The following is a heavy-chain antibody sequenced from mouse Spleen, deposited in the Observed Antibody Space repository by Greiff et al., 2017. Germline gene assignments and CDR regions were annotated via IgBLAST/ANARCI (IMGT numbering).Heavy chain of an antibody. V-gene: IGHV5-6*01. J-gene: IGHJ4*01. D-gene: IGHD1-2*01. Sequence: EVKVVESGGDLVKPGGSLKLSCAASGFTFSSYGMSWVRQTPDKRLEWVATISSGGSYTYYPDSVKGRFTISRDNAKNTLYLQMSSLKSEDTAMYYCARPFITPPGAMGYWGQGASVPVSS. CDR2: ISSGGSYT. CDR3: ARPFITPPGAMGY. CDR1: GFTFSSYG.